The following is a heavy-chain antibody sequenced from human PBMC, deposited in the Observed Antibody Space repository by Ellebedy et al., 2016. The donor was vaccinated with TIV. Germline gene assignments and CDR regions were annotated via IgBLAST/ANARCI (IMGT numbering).Heavy chain of an antibody. Sequence: KVSCXASGYTFTTYAIHWVRQMPGKGLEWMGRIDPSDSSMKFRPSFQGHATISLDKSINTAYLQWSSLKASDTAIYYCARHELGENAAFDHWGQGTLVTVSS. J-gene: IGHJ4*02. CDR3: ARHELGENAAFDH. V-gene: IGHV5-10-1*01. CDR2: IDPSDSSM. D-gene: IGHD7-27*01. CDR1: GYTFTTYA.